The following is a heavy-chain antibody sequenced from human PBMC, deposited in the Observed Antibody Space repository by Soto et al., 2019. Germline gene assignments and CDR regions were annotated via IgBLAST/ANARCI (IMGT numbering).Heavy chain of an antibody. V-gene: IGHV1-8*01. CDR1: GYSFTNYD. Sequence: GASVKVSCKASGYSFTNYDINWVRQATGQGLEWMGWINPNNGNTGYAQKFQGRVTVTRSTSISTAYMELSSLRSDDAAVYYCARTSSGTRGGFDPWGQGTLVTVPQ. D-gene: IGHD1-1*01. CDR2: INPNNGNT. J-gene: IGHJ5*02. CDR3: ARTSSGTRGGFDP.